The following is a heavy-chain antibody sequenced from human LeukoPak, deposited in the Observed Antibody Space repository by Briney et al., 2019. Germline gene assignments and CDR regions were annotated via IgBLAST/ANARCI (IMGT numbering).Heavy chain of an antibody. CDR3: ARPLDYYDSSGYYGAFDI. V-gene: IGHV5-51*03. CDR2: IYPGDSDT. Sequence: GESLKISCKGSGNSFTSYWIGWVRQMPGKGLEWMGIIYPGDSDTRYSPSFQGQVTISADKSISTAYLQWSSLKASDTAMYYCARPLDYYDSSGYYGAFDIWGQGTMVTVSS. J-gene: IGHJ3*02. CDR1: GNSFTSYW. D-gene: IGHD3-22*01.